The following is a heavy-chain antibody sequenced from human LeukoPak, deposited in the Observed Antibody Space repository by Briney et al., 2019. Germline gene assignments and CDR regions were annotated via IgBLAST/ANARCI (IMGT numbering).Heavy chain of an antibody. V-gene: IGHV3-48*03. CDR3: ARDSGYSYGAFDP. D-gene: IGHD5-18*01. J-gene: IGHJ5*02. CDR2: ISSSGSTI. CDR1: GFTFSSYE. Sequence: GGSLRLSCAASGFTFSSYEMNWVRQAPGKGLEWVSYISSSGSTIYYADSVKGRFTISRDNAKNSLYLQMNSLRAEDTAVYYCARDSGYSYGAFDPWGQGTLVTVSS.